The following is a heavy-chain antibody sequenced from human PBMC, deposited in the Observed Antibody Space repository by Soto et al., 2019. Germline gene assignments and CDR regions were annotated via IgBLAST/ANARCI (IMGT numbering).Heavy chain of an antibody. J-gene: IGHJ3*02. D-gene: IGHD6-19*01. CDR3: AMRVAVAGTSVWDDAFDI. CDR2: IKQDGSEK. V-gene: IGHV3-7*01. CDR1: GFSFSNSW. Sequence: PGGSLRLSCEASGFSFSNSWMSWVRQAPGKGLEWVADIKQDGSEKNYVDSLKGRVTISRDNAKNSLYLEMNSLRAEDTAVYCCAMRVAVAGTSVWDDAFDIWGQGTMVTVSS.